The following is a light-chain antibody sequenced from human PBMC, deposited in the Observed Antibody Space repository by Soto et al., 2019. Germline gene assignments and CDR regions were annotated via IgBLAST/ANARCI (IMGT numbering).Light chain of an antibody. J-gene: IGKJ2*01. CDR1: QSVSYGSDNKNF. CDR3: QQYYSTPPMYT. Sequence: DIVMTQSPDSLAVALGERATINCKSSQSVSYGSDNKNFLAWYQQKPGQPPKLLIYWASTRESGVPDRFSGSGSGTDFTLTISSLQAEDVAVYYCQQYYSTPPMYTFGQGTKLEIK. CDR2: WAS. V-gene: IGKV4-1*01.